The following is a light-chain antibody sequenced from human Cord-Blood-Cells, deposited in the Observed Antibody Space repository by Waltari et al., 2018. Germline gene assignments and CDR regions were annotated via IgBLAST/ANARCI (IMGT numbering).Light chain of an antibody. CDR3: SSYTSSSALVV. CDR2: YVR. J-gene: IGLJ2*01. CDR1: SRDAGGYYY. Sequence: QSALTQPVSVSGSPGQSITICCTGTSRDAGGYYYVSWYHQHPGKPPKLMIYYVRYPPSGVSNRFSGSKSSNTASLTSSGLQAEDEAYYYCSSYTSSSALVVFCGGTKLTVL. V-gene: IGLV2-14*01.